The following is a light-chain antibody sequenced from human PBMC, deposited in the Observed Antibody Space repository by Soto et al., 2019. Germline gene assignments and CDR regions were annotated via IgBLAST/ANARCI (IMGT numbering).Light chain of an antibody. J-gene: IGLJ1*01. CDR3: ASYASSSTLV. V-gene: IGLV2-14*03. CDR2: NVL. CDR1: SNDVGGHDY. Sequence: QSALTQPASVSGSPGQSITISCTGTSNDVGGHDYVSWYQQHPGKAPKLVTYNVLSRPSGVSDRFSGPKSGHTASPIMSALRPEDEAYYYCASYASSSTLVFGTGTKLTVL.